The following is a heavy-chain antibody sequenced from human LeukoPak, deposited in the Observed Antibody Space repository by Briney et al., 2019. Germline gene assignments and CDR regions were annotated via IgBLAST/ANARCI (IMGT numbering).Heavy chain of an antibody. V-gene: IGHV3-74*01. CDR1: GFTFSNYW. CDR3: ARVPYVFDL. Sequence: GGSLRLSCAASGFTFSNYWMHWVRQAPGKGLVWVSRINRDGSSTDYLDSVKGRFTISRDNARNTLYLQMNSLRAEDTAVYYCARVPYVFDLWGQGTMVTVS. J-gene: IGHJ3*01. CDR2: INRDGSST.